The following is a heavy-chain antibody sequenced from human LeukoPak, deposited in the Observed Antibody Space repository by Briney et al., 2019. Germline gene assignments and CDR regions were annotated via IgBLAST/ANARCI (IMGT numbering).Heavy chain of an antibody. J-gene: IGHJ4*02. CDR1: GFTFDNYA. D-gene: IGHD6-19*01. CDR2: ISWDSGYI. Sequence: GRSLRLSYAASGFTFDNYAMHWVRQAPGKGLEWLSIISWDSGYIGYADSVKGRFTISRDNAKKSLDLQMNSLRAEDTAFYYCAKVRGTYSSGYFFDYWGQGTLVTVSS. CDR3: AKVRGTYSSGYFFDY. V-gene: IGHV3-9*01.